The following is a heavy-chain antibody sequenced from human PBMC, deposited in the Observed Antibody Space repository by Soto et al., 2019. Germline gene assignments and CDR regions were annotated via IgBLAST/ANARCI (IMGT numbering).Heavy chain of an antibody. J-gene: IGHJ4*02. CDR3: ARQHNDLWSDSPDFDY. Sequence: QVQLVQSGGEVKKPGASVKVSCKASGYTFSNYGVSWVRQAPGQGLEWLGWITAYNGKANYAHNFEGRVAMTIDTSTTTAYMELRGLRSEDTAVYYCARQHNDLWSDSPDFDYWGQGPLVTVSA. D-gene: IGHD3-3*01. V-gene: IGHV1-18*04. CDR1: GYTFSNYG. CDR2: ITAYNGKA.